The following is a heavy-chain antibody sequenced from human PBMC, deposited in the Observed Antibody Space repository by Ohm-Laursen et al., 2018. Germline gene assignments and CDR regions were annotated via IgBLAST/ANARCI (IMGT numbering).Heavy chain of an antibody. J-gene: IGHJ3*02. Sequence: SLRLSCTASGFTFDDYAMHWVRQAPGKGLEWVSGISWNSGSIGYADSVKGRFTVSRDNAKNSLYLQMNSLRAEDTALYYCAKDSGVVVVTSAFDIWGQGTMVTVSS. V-gene: IGHV3-9*01. D-gene: IGHD2-21*02. CDR2: ISWNSGSI. CDR1: GFTFDDYA. CDR3: AKDSGVVVVTSAFDI.